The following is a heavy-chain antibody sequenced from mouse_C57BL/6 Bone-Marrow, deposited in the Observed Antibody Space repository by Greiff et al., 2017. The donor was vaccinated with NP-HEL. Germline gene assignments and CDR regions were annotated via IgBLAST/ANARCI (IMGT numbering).Heavy chain of an antibody. CDR1: GYAFSSYW. CDR2: IYPGDGDT. J-gene: IGHJ4*01. CDR3: ARTSSYYYGSSYLYYYAMVY. V-gene: IGHV1-80*01. Sequence: QVQLQQSGAELVKPGASVKISCKASGYAFSSYWMNWVKQRPGKGLEWIGQIYPGDGDTNYNGKFKGKATLTADKSSSTAYMQLSSLTSEDSAVYFCARTSSYYYGSSYLYYYAMVYWGQGTSVTVSS. D-gene: IGHD1-1*01.